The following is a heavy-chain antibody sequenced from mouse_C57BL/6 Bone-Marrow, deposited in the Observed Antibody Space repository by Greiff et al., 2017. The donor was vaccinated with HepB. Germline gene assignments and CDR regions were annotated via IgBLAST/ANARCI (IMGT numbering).Heavy chain of an antibody. CDR1: GYAFSSYW. V-gene: IGHV1-80*01. J-gene: IGHJ4*01. CDR3: ARSYYGYGAMDY. CDR2: IYPGDGDT. Sequence: QVQLQQSGAELVKPGASVKISCKASGYAFSSYWMNWVKQRPGKGIEWIGQIYPGDGDTNYNGKFKGKATLTADKSSSTAYMQLSSLTSEDSAVYFCARSYYGYGAMDYWGQGTSVTVSS. D-gene: IGHD2-2*01.